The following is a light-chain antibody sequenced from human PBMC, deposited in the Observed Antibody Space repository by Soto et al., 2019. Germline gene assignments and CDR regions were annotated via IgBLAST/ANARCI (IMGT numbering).Light chain of an antibody. CDR3: QQRNGWPPIT. CDR2: DAS. Sequence: EVLLTQSPATLSLSPGERATLSCRASQSVRTSLAWYQHKPGQAPRLVIYDASLRANGVPARFGGSGSGTDFTLTINSLEPEDVAVYYCQQRNGWPPITFGQGTRLEIK. CDR1: QSVRTS. V-gene: IGKV3-11*01. J-gene: IGKJ5*01.